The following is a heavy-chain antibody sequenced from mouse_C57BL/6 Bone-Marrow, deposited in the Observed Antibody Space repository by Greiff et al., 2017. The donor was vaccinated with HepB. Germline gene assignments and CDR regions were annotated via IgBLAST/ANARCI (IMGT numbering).Heavy chain of an antibody. CDR3: AKADYDGIYYYAMDY. CDR2: IWRGGST. Sequence: VQLVESGPGLVQPSQSLSITCTVSGFSLTSYGVHWVRQSPGKGLEWLGVIWRGGSTDYNAAFMSRLSITKDNPKSQVFFKMNSLQADDTAIYYCAKADYDGIYYYAMDYWGPGTSVTVAS. V-gene: IGHV2-5*01. CDR1: GFSLTSYG. J-gene: IGHJ4*01. D-gene: IGHD2-4*01.